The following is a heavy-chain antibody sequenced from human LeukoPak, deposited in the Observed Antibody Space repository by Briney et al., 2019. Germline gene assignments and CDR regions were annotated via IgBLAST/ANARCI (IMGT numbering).Heavy chain of an antibody. V-gene: IGHV3-64*02. Sequence: PGGSLRLSCTASGFSFRSYAMHWVLQAPGKGLEYVSAISRSGNTTYYADSVKGRFIVSRDNSKKTLFLQMSDLRPEDTAVYYCATPGSSWGQGSLVIVSS. CDR3: ATPGSS. CDR2: ISRSGNTT. J-gene: IGHJ4*02. D-gene: IGHD6-13*01. CDR1: GFSFRSYA.